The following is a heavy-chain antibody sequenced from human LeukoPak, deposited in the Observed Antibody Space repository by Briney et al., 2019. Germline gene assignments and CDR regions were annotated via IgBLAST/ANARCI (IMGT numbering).Heavy chain of an antibody. D-gene: IGHD3-10*01. CDR1: GFTFSSYE. CDR2: ISGSGGST. Sequence: GGSLRLSCAASGFTFSSYEMSWVRQAPGKGLEWVSAISGSGGSTYYADSVKGRFTISRDKTKNTLYLQMNSLRAEDTGVYYCVKERCFILWFGGLLGYGGQGTLVTVSS. CDR3: VKERCFILWFGGLLGY. V-gene: IGHV3-23*01. J-gene: IGHJ4*02.